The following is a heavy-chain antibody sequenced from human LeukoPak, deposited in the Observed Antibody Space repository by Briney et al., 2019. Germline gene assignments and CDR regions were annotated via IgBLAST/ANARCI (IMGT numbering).Heavy chain of an antibody. CDR1: GFTLSSYS. CDR3: ASTSTVTLDY. Sequence: AGGSLRLSCAASGFTLSSYSMNWVRQAPGKGLGWVSYISSISSTIYSADSVKGRFTISRDNAKNSLYLQMNSLRDEDTAVYYCASTSTVTLDYWGQGTLVTVSS. J-gene: IGHJ4*02. CDR2: ISSISSTI. V-gene: IGHV3-48*02. D-gene: IGHD4-17*01.